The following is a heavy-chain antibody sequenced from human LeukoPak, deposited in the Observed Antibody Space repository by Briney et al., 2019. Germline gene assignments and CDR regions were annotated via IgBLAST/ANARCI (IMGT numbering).Heavy chain of an antibody. CDR1: GFTFSSYS. D-gene: IGHD5-12*01. CDR3: ARARYPGYDLNDY. CDR2: ITSSGTYI. J-gene: IGHJ4*02. Sequence: TGGSLRLSCAASGFTFSSYSMNCVRQAPGKGLEWCSSITSSGTYIYYADSVKGRFTISRDNPKTSLYLQMNSLRAEDTAVYYCARARYPGYDLNDYWGQGTLVTVSP. V-gene: IGHV3-21*01.